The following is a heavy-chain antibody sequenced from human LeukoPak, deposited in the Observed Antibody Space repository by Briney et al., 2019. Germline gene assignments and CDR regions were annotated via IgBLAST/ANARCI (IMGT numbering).Heavy chain of an antibody. V-gene: IGHV7-4-1*02. D-gene: IGHD3-22*01. J-gene: IGHJ6*03. CDR1: GYTFTSYA. CDR3: ARNRLYDSSGYYYVPLYYYYYYMDV. CDR2: INTNTGNP. Sequence: GASVKVSCKASGYTFTSYAMNWVRQAPGQGLEWMGWINTNTGNPTYAQGFTGRFVFSLDTSVSTAYLQISSLKAEDTAVYYCARNRLYDSSGYYYVPLYYYYYYMDVWGKGTTVTVSS.